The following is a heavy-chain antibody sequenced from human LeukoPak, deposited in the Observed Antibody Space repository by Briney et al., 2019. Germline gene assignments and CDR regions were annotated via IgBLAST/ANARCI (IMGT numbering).Heavy chain of an antibody. CDR2: IYYSGST. CDR1: GGSISNYY. Sequence: SETLCLTCTVSGGSISNYYWSWVRQPPGEGLEWIGYIYYSGSTKYNSSLKSRVTISVDTSKNQFSLKLSSVTAADTAVYYCARGGAIRGNYYYGMDAWGQGTTVTVSS. V-gene: IGHV4-59*01. D-gene: IGHD2-2*02. CDR3: ARGGAIRGNYYYGMDA. J-gene: IGHJ6*02.